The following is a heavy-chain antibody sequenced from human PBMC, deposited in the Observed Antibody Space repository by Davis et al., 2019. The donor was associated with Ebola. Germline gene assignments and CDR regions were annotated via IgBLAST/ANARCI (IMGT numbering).Heavy chain of an antibody. J-gene: IGHJ6*04. D-gene: IGHD3-3*01. CDR2: ISGSGGST. V-gene: IGHV3-23*01. Sequence: GGSLRLSCVASGFTFGTYAMTWVRQAPGKGLEWVSAISGSGGSTYYADSVKGRFTISRDNSKKTLYLQMNSLRAEDTAVYYCAKSGLSFGVVKYHYGMDVWGKGTTVTVSS. CDR1: GFTFGTYA. CDR3: AKSGLSFGVVKYHYGMDV.